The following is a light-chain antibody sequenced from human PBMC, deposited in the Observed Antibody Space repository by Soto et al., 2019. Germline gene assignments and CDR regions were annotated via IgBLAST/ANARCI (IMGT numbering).Light chain of an antibody. CDR2: DVT. J-gene: IGLJ2*01. Sequence: QSALTQPRSVSGSPGQSVTISCTATSSDVGGLNYVSWYQQHPGKAPKLWIYDVTKRPSGVPDRFSGSKSGNTASLTISGLQAEDEADYYCCSYAGNYFLFGGGTKLTVL. CDR3: CSYAGNYFL. CDR1: SSDVGGLNY. V-gene: IGLV2-11*01.